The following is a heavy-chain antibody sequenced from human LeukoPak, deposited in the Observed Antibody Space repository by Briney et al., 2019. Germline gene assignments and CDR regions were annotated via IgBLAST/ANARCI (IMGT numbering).Heavy chain of an antibody. CDR2: IKQDGSEK. V-gene: IGHV3-7*01. CDR1: GFTFSSYW. J-gene: IGHJ4*02. Sequence: PGGSLRLSCAASGFTFSSYWMSWVRQAPGKGLEWVANIKQDGSEKYYVDSVKGRFTISRDNAKNSLYLQMNSLRAEDTAVYYCARDGCSYGDSSGYYGYWGQGTLVTVSS. CDR3: ARDGCSYGDSSGYYGY. D-gene: IGHD3-22*01.